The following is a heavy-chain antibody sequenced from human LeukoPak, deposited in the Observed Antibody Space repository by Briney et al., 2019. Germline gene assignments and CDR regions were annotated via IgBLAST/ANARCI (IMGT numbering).Heavy chain of an antibody. Sequence: GGSLRLSCAASGFTVSFYAMSWVRQAPGKGLEWVSHITASGTAMFYADSVKGRFTISRDNAKNSLYLQMNSLRDEDTAVYYCASSGSYRFDYWGQGTLVTVSS. V-gene: IGHV3-48*02. CDR1: GFTVSFYA. D-gene: IGHD1-26*01. CDR3: ASSGSYRFDY. J-gene: IGHJ4*02. CDR2: ITASGTAM.